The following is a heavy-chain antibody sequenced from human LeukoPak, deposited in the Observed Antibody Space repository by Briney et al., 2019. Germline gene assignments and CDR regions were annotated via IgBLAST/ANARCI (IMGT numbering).Heavy chain of an antibody. D-gene: IGHD1-26*01. V-gene: IGHV3-13*01. Sequence: GGSLRLSCATSGFTFSSHAMHWVRQATGKGLEWVSAIGTAGDTFYPGSVKGRFTISRDNAKNSLYLQMNPLRAEDTAMYYCVRQQTPHGNFDYWGQGTLVTVSS. CDR3: VRQQTPHGNFDY. CDR1: GFTFSSHA. CDR2: IGTAGDT. J-gene: IGHJ4*02.